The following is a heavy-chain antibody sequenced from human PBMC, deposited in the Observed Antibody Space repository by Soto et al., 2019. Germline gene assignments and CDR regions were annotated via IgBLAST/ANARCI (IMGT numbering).Heavy chain of an antibody. D-gene: IGHD6-13*01. CDR2: ISAYNGNT. CDR1: GYTFTSYV. Sequence: QVQLVQSGAEVKKPGASVKVSCKASGYTFTSYVISWVRQAPGQGLEWMGWISAYNGNTKYAQKLQGRVTMTTDTSTSTAYMELRSLRSDDTAVYYCARDRVSVGQHPPNWFDPWGQGSLVTVS. J-gene: IGHJ5*02. CDR3: ARDRVSVGQHPPNWFDP. V-gene: IGHV1-18*01.